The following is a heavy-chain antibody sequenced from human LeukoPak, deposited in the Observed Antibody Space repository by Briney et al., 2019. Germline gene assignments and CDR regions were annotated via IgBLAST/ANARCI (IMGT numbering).Heavy chain of an antibody. D-gene: IGHD3-3*01. Sequence: ASETLSLTCTVSGGSISSYYWSWIRQPPGKGLEWIGYIYYSGSTNYNPSLKSRVTISVDTSKNQFSLKLSSVTAADTAVYYCARGYERFLEWLYFDYWGQGTLVTVSS. CDR2: IYYSGST. V-gene: IGHV4-59*08. J-gene: IGHJ4*02. CDR1: GGSISSYY. CDR3: ARGYERFLEWLYFDY.